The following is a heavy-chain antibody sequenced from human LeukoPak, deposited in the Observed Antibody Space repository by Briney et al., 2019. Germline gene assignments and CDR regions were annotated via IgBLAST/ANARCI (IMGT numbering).Heavy chain of an antibody. V-gene: IGHV3-66*04. CDR1: EFSVGSNY. D-gene: IGHD2-15*01. Sequence: GGSLRLSCAASEFSVGSNYMTWVRQAPGKGLEWVSLIYSGGSTYYADSVKGRFTISRDNSKNTLYLQMNSLRADDTAVYYCARHYCSGGSCYYYYYYYMDVWGKGTTVTISS. J-gene: IGHJ6*03. CDR2: IYSGGST. CDR3: ARHYCSGGSCYYYYYYYMDV.